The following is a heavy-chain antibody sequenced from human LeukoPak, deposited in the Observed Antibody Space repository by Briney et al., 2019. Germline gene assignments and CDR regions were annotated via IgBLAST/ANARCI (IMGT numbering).Heavy chain of an antibody. CDR1: SGSINGYY. Sequence: SETLSLTCTVSSGSINGYYWSWIRQPPGKGLEWVGYISYSGSTNYNPSLKSRVTISVDTSKNQFSLKLSSVTAADTAVYYCARHVSFGYSSSWYNWFDPWGQGTLVTVSS. V-gene: IGHV4-59*08. CDR2: ISYSGST. J-gene: IGHJ5*02. CDR3: ARHVSFGYSSSWYNWFDP. D-gene: IGHD6-13*01.